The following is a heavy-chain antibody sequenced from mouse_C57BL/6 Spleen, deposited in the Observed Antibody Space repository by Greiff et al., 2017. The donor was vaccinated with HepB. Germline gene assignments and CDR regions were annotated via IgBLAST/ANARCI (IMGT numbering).Heavy chain of an antibody. Sequence: EVKLVESGGDLVKPGGSLKLSCAASGFTFSSYGMSWVRQTPDKRLEWVATISSGGSYTYYPDSVKGRFTISRDNAKNTLYLQMSSLKSEDTAMYYWARHEGGAMDYWGQGTSVTVSS. CDR3: ARHEGGAMDY. V-gene: IGHV5-6*01. CDR2: ISSGGSYT. CDR1: GFTFSSYG. J-gene: IGHJ4*01.